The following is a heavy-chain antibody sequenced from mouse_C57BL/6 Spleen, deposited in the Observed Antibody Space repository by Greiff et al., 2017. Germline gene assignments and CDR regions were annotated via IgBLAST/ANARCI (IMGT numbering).Heavy chain of an antibody. CDR2: IYPRSGNT. V-gene: IGHV1-81*01. CDR3: ASYYGNYHCYSIDY. D-gene: IGHD2-1*01. J-gene: IGHJ4*01. Sequence: QVQLQQSGADLARPGASVTLSCKASGYTFTSYGISWVKQRTGQGLEWIGEIYPRSGNTYYNEKFKGKATLTADKSSSTEYMVLSSLTSEDAAVYFCASYYGNYHCYSIDYWGQGTSVTVSS. CDR1: GYTFTSYG.